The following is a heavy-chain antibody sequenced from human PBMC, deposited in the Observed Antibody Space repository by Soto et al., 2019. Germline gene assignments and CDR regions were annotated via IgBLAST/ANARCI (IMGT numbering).Heavy chain of an antibody. D-gene: IGHD2-2*01. CDR2: INPNKGNT. V-gene: IGHV1-46*01. CDR1: GYMFTEYY. J-gene: IGHJ5*02. CDR3: ARDLVGRSSRGGDWSDP. Sequence: QVQLVQSGAEVKKPGASVTVSCKASGYMFTEYYIHWVRQAPGHGLEWMGIINPNKGNTGYAQKFQGRVTMTGDTSTSTVYMELRSLTSEDTAVYYCARDLVGRSSRGGDWSDPWGQGTQVTVSS.